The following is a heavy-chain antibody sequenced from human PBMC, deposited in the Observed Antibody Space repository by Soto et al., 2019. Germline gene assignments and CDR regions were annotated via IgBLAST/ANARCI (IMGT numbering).Heavy chain of an antibody. Sequence: GGSLRLSCVGSGFTFSTYSINWVRQAPGKGLEWVSSISSRSDIYYADSVKGRFTISRDNAKNSVSLQMNSLRAEGTAVYYCAREYTAWPLAYGLDVWGQGTTVTVSS. V-gene: IGHV3-21*01. CDR3: AREYTAWPLAYGLDV. CDR1: GFTFSTYS. D-gene: IGHD2-2*02. J-gene: IGHJ6*02. CDR2: ISSRSDI.